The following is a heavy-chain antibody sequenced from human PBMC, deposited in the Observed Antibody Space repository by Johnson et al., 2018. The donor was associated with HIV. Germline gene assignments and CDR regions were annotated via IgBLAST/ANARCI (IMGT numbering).Heavy chain of an antibody. Sequence: VQLVESGGGLMQPGGSLRLSCAASGLTVSNIYMSWVRQAPGKGLEWVSVIYSGGNTYYADSVTGRFTLSRDTSKNTVFLQMNSLRAEDTAVYYCVRGGYYYDVLTGALLRGTFDVWGQGTMVTVSS. V-gene: IGHV3-53*01. J-gene: IGHJ3*01. CDR2: IYSGGNT. CDR3: VRGGYYYDVLTGALLRGTFDV. CDR1: GLTVSNIY. D-gene: IGHD3-22*01.